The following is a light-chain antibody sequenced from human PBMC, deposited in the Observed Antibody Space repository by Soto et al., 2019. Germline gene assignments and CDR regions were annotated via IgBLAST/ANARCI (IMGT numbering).Light chain of an antibody. CDR2: DYN. CDR1: TSNIGNNY. CDR3: ATLDSSVPAYV. J-gene: IGLJ1*01. V-gene: IGLV1-51*01. Sequence: QSVLTQPPSVSAAPGQNDTISCSGSTSNIGNNYVSWYQHLPGAAPKLLIYDYNRRPSGIPDRFSGSRSGTLATLGITGLQTGDEADYYCATLDSSVPAYVYAAGTQVALL.